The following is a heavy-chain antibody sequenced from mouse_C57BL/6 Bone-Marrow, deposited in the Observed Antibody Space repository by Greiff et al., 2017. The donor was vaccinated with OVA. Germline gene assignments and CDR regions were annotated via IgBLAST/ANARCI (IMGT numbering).Heavy chain of an antibody. CDR2: INPSNGGT. J-gene: IGHJ4*01. CDR3: ARGRWLRPYYYAMDY. CDR1: GYTFTSYW. Sequence: QVQLQQPGTELVKPGASVKLSCKASGYTFTSYWMHWVKQRPGQGLEWIGNINPSNGGTNYNEKFKSKATLTVDKSSSTAYMQLSSLTSEDSAVYECARGRWLRPYYYAMDYWGQGTSVTVSS. D-gene: IGHD2-2*01. V-gene: IGHV1-53*01.